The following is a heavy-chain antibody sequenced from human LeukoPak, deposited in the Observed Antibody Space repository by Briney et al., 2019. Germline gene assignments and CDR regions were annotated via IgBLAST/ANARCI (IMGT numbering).Heavy chain of an antibody. Sequence: GGSLRLSCAASGFTFSSYAMSWVRQAPGKGLEWVSYISSSGSTIYYADSVKGRCTISRDNAKNSLYLQMNSLRAEDTAVYYCAREGWFGESPLDYWGQGTLVTVSS. J-gene: IGHJ4*02. D-gene: IGHD3-10*01. CDR2: ISSSGSTI. CDR3: AREGWFGESPLDY. V-gene: IGHV3-48*04. CDR1: GFTFSSYA.